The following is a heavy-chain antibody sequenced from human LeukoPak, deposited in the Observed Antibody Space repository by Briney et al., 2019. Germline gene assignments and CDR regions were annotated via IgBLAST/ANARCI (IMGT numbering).Heavy chain of an antibody. Sequence: SQTLSLTCTVSGGSISSGGYYWSWIRRHPGKGLEWIGYIYYSGSTYYNPSLKSRVTISVDTSKNQFSLKLSSVTAADTAVYYCARESSSLYYYYGMDVWGQGTTVTVSS. CDR2: IYYSGST. D-gene: IGHD6-6*01. CDR1: GGSISSGGYY. J-gene: IGHJ6*02. CDR3: ARESSSLYYYYGMDV. V-gene: IGHV4-31*03.